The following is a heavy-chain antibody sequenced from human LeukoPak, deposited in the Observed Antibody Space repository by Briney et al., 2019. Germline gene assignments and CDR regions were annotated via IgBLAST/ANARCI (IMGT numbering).Heavy chain of an antibody. V-gene: IGHV4-34*01. J-gene: IGHJ6*03. CDR2: INHSGST. CDR3: ARELVAGYYYYYYMDV. CDR1: GGSFSGYY. D-gene: IGHD6-19*01. Sequence: SETLSLTCAVYGGSFSGYYWSWIRQPPGKGLEWIGEINHSGSTNYNPSLKSRVTISVDTSKNQFSLKLSSVTAADTAVYYCARELVAGYYYYYYMDVWGKGTTVTVSS.